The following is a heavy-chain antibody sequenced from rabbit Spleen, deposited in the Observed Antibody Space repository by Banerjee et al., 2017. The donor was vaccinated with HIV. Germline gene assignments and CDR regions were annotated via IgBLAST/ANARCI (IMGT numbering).Heavy chain of an antibody. J-gene: IGHJ2*01. Sequence: QQQLVESGGGLVKPEGSLTLTCKASAFSFSDRDVMCWVSQAPGKGLEWIACINAATAKPVYATWAKGRFTISKTSSTTVTLQMTSLTAADTATYFCARDLDGVSGWNFGCWGPGTLVPVS. V-gene: IGHV1S45*01. CDR2: INAATAKP. CDR1: AFSFSDRDV. D-gene: IGHD1-1*01. CDR3: ARDLDGVSGWNFGC.